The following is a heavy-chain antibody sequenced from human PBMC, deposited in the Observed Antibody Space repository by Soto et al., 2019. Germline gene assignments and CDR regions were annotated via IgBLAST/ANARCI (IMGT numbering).Heavy chain of an antibody. Sequence: QVQLQESGPGLVKPSQTLSLTCTVSGGSISSGGYYWSWIRQHPGKGLEWIGYIYYSGSTYYNPALKSRVTISLDTSKNQFSLKLSSVTAADTAVYYCARSGYSYGPNPPLYWGQGTLVTVSS. D-gene: IGHD5-18*01. V-gene: IGHV4-31*03. CDR2: IYYSGST. CDR3: ARSGYSYGPNPPLY. J-gene: IGHJ4*02. CDR1: GGSISSGGYY.